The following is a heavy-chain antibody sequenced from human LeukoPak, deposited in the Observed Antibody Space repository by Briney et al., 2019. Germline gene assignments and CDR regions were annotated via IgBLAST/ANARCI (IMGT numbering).Heavy chain of an antibody. CDR1: GGTFSSYA. CDR3: ARGKIGDDFWSGYYGGYYMDV. V-gene: IGHV1-69*05. J-gene: IGHJ6*03. D-gene: IGHD3-3*01. Sequence: ASVKVSCKASGGTFSSYAISWVRQAPGQGLEWMGGIIPIFGTANYAQKFQGRVTITTDESTSTAYMELSSLRSEDTAVYYCARGKIGDDFWSGYYGGYYMDVWGKGTTVTVSS. CDR2: IIPIFGTA.